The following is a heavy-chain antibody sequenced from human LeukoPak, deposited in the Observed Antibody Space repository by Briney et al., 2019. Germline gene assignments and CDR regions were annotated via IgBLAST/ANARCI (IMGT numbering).Heavy chain of an antibody. J-gene: IGHJ4*02. CDR3: ASCSGGSCYTSRTFYY. CDR2: IIPIFGTA. D-gene: IGHD2-15*01. CDR1: GGTSSSYA. V-gene: IGHV1-69*13. Sequence: SVKVSCRASGGTSSSYAISWVRQAPGQGLEWMGGIIPIFGTANYAQKFQGRVTITADESTSTACMELSSLRSEDTAVYYCASCSGGSCYTSRTFYYWGQGTLVTVSS.